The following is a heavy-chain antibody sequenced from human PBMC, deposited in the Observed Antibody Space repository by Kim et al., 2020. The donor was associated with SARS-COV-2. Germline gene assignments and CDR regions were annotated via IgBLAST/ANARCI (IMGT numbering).Heavy chain of an antibody. V-gene: IGHV3-30*01. J-gene: IGHJ6*02. CDR3: ARVSGYGRSYYYYYGMDV. D-gene: IGHD6-25*01. Sequence: KGRLTISRENSKNTLYLQMNSLRAEDTAVYYCARVSGYGRSYYYYYGMDVWGQGTTVTVSS.